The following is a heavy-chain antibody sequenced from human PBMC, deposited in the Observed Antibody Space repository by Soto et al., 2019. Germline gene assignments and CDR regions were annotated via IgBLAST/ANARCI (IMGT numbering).Heavy chain of an antibody. CDR2: IYPGDSDT. D-gene: IGHD3-9*01. CDR1: GYNFPTYW. J-gene: IGHJ6*02. Sequence: PGESLKISCQGSGYNFPTYWIGWVRQMPGRGLEWMGIIYPGDSDTRYSPSFQGQVSISADTSIRTAYLQWSSLKASDTAMYFCARLHGDYXVLTGQPSYHYYYGLDVWGQGSTVTVSS. CDR3: ARLHGDYXVLTGQPSYHYYYGLDV. V-gene: IGHV5-51*01.